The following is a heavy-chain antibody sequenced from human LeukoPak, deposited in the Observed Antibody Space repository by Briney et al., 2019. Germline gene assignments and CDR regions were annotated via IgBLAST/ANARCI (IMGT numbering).Heavy chain of an antibody. CDR2: ISSSSSYI. D-gene: IGHD3-10*01. J-gene: IGHJ4*02. CDR3: ARAWEVTMVRGVIASDFDY. V-gene: IGHV3-21*01. Sequence: PGGSLRLSCAASGFTFSSYSMNWVRQAPGKGLEWVSSISSSSSYIYYADSVKGRFTISRDNAKKSLYLQMNSLRAEDTAVYYCARAWEVTMVRGVIASDFDYWGQGTLVTVSS. CDR1: GFTFSSYS.